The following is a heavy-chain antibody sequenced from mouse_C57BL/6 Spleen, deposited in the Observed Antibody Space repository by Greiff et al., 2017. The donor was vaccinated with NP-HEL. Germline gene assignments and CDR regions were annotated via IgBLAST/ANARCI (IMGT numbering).Heavy chain of an antibody. V-gene: IGHV1-26*01. D-gene: IGHD1-1*01. Sequence: VQLQQSGPELVKPGASVKISCKASGYTFTDYYMNWVKQSHGKSLEWIGDINPNNGGTSYNQKFKGKATLTVDKSSSTAYMELRSLTSEDSAVYYCARWFITTVVPYAMDYWGQGTSVTVSS. CDR2: INPNNGGT. CDR3: ARWFITTVVPYAMDY. J-gene: IGHJ4*01. CDR1: GYTFTDYY.